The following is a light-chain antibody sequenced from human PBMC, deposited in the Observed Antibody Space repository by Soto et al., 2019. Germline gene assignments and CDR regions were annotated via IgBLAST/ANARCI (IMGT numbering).Light chain of an antibody. Sequence: FLLTPSPSARATTIGARVTVTCRGNQSISNWLAWQQQKPGKAAKLMLYADCSLESGVPSRCGSGASGKECPITISIQQADVFTYYCQQLNSYHCSFGGGTKVDI. J-gene: IGKJ4*01. CDR1: QSISNW. V-gene: IGKV1-5*01. CDR3: QQLNSYHCS. CDR2: ADC.